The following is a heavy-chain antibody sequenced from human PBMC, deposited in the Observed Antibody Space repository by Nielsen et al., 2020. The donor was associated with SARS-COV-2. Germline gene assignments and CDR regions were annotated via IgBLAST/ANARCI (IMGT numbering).Heavy chain of an antibody. CDR3: TSSLVY. Sequence: GESLKISCAASGFTLSSYWMHWVRQAPGKGLEWVGFIRSKAYGGTTEHAASVKGRFTISRVDSKSIAYLQMNSLKTEDTAVYYCTSSLVYWGQGTLVTVSS. CDR2: IRSKAYGGTT. J-gene: IGHJ4*02. V-gene: IGHV3-49*04. CDR1: GFTLSSYW. D-gene: IGHD1-26*01.